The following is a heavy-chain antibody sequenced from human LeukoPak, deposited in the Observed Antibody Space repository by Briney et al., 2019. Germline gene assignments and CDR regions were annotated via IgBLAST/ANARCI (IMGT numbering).Heavy chain of an antibody. CDR2: ILGNGVDT. V-gene: IGHV3-23*01. J-gene: IGHJ4*02. CDR3: AKGTSSSCYSAPNY. CDR1: GITFSTYA. Sequence: PGGSLRLSCAASGITFSTYAMSWLRQAPGKGLEWVSGILGNGVDTYYADSVKGRFTISRDNSKNTLYLQMNSLRANDTAVYYCAKGTSSSCYSAPNYWGQGTLVTVSS. D-gene: IGHD2-15*01.